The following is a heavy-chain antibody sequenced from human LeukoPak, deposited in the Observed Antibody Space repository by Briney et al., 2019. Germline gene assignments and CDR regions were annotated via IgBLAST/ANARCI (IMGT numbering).Heavy chain of an antibody. J-gene: IGHJ4*02. V-gene: IGHV4-4*07. D-gene: IGHD3-22*01. Sequence: SETLSLTCAVYGGSFSGYYWSWIRQPAGKGLEWIGRIYTSGSTNYNPSLKSRVTISVDTSKNQFSLKLSSVTAADTAVYYCARDRPNYYDSSGLDYWGQGTLVTVSS. CDR2: IYTSGST. CDR3: ARDRPNYYDSSGLDY. CDR1: GGSFSGYY.